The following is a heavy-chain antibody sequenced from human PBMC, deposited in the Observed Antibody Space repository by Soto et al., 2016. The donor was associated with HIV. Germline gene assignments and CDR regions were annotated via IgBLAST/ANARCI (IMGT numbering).Heavy chain of an antibody. CDR2: ILPNTGGT. Sequence: QVQLMQSGAEVKKPGASVKVSCKASGYTFSGYYMHWVRQAPGQGLEWMGWILPNTGGTKYAQNLQGRVTMTRNTSISTAYMEVTSLRSDDTAVYYCVSYGYWGQGTLVTVSS. V-gene: IGHV1-2*02. J-gene: IGHJ4*02. CDR3: VSYGY. CDR1: GYTFSGYY. D-gene: IGHD3-16*01.